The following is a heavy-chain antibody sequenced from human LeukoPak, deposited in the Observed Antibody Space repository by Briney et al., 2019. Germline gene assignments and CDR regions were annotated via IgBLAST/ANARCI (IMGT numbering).Heavy chain of an antibody. CDR2: IYYSGST. V-gene: IGHV4-31*03. J-gene: IGHJ3*02. CDR1: GGSISSGGYY. Sequence: SQTLSLTCTVSGGSISSGGYYWSWIRQHPGKGLEWIGYIYYSGSTCYNPSLKSRVTISVDTSKNQFSLKLSSVTAADTAVYYCARTGADYDAFDIWGQGTMVTVSS. D-gene: IGHD4-11*01. CDR3: ARTGADYDAFDI.